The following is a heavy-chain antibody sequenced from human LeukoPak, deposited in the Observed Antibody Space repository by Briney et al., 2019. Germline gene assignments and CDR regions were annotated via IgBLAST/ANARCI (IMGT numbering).Heavy chain of an antibody. V-gene: IGHV3-21*01. CDR2: ISSSSSYI. CDR1: GFAFSSYS. D-gene: IGHD1-26*01. Sequence: GGSLRLSCAASGFAFSSYSMNWVRQAPGKGLEWVSSISSSSSYIYYADSVKGRFTISRDNAKNSLYLQMNSLRAEDTAVYYCVRDAVTREYFDYWGQGTLATVSS. J-gene: IGHJ4*02. CDR3: VRDAVTREYFDY.